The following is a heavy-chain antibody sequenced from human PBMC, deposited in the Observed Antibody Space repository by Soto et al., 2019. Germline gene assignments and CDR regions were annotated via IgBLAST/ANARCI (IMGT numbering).Heavy chain of an antibody. CDR3: ARALIAAAGTEPPRWFDP. V-gene: IGHV4-34*01. CDR2: INHSGST. J-gene: IGHJ5*02. D-gene: IGHD6-13*01. CDR1: GGSFSGYY. Sequence: TSETLSLTCAVYGGSFSGYYWSWIRQPPGKGLEWIGEINHSGSTNYNPSLKSRVTISVDTSKNQFSLKLSSVTAADTAVYYCARALIAAAGTEPPRWFDPWGQGTLVTVSS.